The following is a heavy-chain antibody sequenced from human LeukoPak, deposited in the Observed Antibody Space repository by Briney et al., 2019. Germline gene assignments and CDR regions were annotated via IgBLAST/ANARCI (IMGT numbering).Heavy chain of an antibody. J-gene: IGHJ4*02. V-gene: IGHV1-69*05. CDR2: IIPIFGTA. CDR3: ARDCLEDSSGFDY. Sequence: GASVKVSCKASGGTFSSYAINWVRQAPGQGLEWMGGIIPIFGTANYAQKFQGRVTIITDESTSTAYMELSSLRSEDTAVYYCARDCLEDSSGFDYWGQGTLVTVSS. CDR1: GGTFSSYA. D-gene: IGHD3-22*01.